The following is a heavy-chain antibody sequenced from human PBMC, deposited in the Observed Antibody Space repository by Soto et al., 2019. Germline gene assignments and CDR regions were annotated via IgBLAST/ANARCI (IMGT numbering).Heavy chain of an antibody. D-gene: IGHD5-12*01. Sequence: SETLSLTCTVSGGSISSGGYYWSWIRQHPGKGLEWIGYIYYSGSTYYNPSLKSRVTISVDTSKNQFSLKLSSVTAADTAVYYCARSSRYSGYDYYFDYWGQGTLVTVSS. CDR2: IYYSGST. V-gene: IGHV4-31*03. J-gene: IGHJ4*02. CDR1: GGSISSGGYY. CDR3: ARSSRYSGYDYYFDY.